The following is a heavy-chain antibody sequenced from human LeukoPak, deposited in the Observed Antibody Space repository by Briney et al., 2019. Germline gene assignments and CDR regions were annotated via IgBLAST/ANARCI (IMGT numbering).Heavy chain of an antibody. D-gene: IGHD6-13*01. CDR2: IYYSGST. V-gene: IGHV4-59*08. J-gene: IGHJ5*02. Sequence: SETLSLTCTVSGGSISSYYWSWIRQPPGKGLEWIGYIYYSGSTNYNPSLKSRVTISVDTSKNQFSLKLSSVTAADTAVYYCASSKSSWYGWFDPWGQGTLVTVPS. CDR1: GGSISSYY. CDR3: ASSKSSWYGWFDP.